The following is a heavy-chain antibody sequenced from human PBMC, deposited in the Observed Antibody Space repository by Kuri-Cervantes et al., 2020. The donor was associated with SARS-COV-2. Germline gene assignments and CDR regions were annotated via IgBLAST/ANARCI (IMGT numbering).Heavy chain of an antibody. Sequence: GESLKISCAASGFTFSGYSMNWIRQAPGKGLEWVASIDSSSYYIYHADSVKGRLTISRDNAKTSIYLQMNSLKPEDTAVYYCAREEGGELGEAFDYWGQGALVTVSS. CDR1: GFTFSGYS. CDR2: IDSSSYYI. CDR3: AREEGGELGEAFDY. D-gene: IGHD7-27*01. J-gene: IGHJ4*02. V-gene: IGHV3-21*01.